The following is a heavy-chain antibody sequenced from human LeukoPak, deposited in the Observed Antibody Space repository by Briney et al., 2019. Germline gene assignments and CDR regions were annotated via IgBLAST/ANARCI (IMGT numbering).Heavy chain of an antibody. CDR2: IIPIFGTA. V-gene: IGHV1-69*06. D-gene: IGHD6-6*01. J-gene: IGHJ4*02. Sequence: GASVKVSCKASGGTFSSYAISWVRQAPGQGLEWMGGIIPIFGTANYAQKFQGRVTITADKSTSTAYMELSSLRSEDMAVYYCARGLSYSSSPYDYWGQGTLVTVSS. CDR1: GGTFSSYA. CDR3: ARGLSYSSSPYDY.